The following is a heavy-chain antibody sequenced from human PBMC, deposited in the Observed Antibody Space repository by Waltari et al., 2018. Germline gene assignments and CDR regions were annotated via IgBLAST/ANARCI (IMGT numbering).Heavy chain of an antibody. CDR3: ARADSSSWYFCDY. V-gene: IGHV3-7*01. Sequence: EVQLVESGGGLVQPGGSLRLSCAASGFTFSSYWMSWVRQAPGKGLEWVANIKQDGSEKYYVDSVKGRFTISRDNAKNSLYLQMNSLRAEDTAVYYCARADSSSWYFCDYWGQGTLVTVSS. D-gene: IGHD6-13*01. CDR2: IKQDGSEK. J-gene: IGHJ4*02. CDR1: GFTFSSYW.